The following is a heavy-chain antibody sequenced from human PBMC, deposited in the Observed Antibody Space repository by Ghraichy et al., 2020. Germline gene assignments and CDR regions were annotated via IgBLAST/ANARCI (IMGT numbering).Heavy chain of an antibody. J-gene: IGHJ3*02. D-gene: IGHD3-22*01. Sequence: SETLSLTCTVSGGSISSYYWSWIRQPAGKGLEWIGRIYTSGSTNYNPSLKSRVTMSVDTSKNQFSLKLSSVTAADTAVYYCASDGPPPYYYDSSDAFVIGGQGTMVTVSS. V-gene: IGHV4-4*07. CDR3: ASDGPPPYYYDSSDAFVI. CDR2: IYTSGST. CDR1: GGSISSYY.